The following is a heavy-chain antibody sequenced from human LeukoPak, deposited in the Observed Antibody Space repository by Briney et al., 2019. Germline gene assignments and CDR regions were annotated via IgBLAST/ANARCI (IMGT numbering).Heavy chain of an antibody. D-gene: IGHD5-18*01. Sequence: GGSLRLSCAASGFTFSSYSMNWVRQAPGKGLEWVSSISSSSSYIYYADSVKGRFTISRDNAKNSLYLQMNSLRAEDTALYYCARKSATAILDYWGQGTLVTVSS. CDR2: ISSSSSYI. J-gene: IGHJ4*02. V-gene: IGHV3-21*04. CDR1: GFTFSSYS. CDR3: ARKSATAILDY.